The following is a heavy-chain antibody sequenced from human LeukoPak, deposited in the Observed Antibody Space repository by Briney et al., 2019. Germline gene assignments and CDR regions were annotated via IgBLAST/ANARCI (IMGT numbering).Heavy chain of an antibody. D-gene: IGHD6-6*01. V-gene: IGHV3-53*01. Sequence: GGSLRLSCAASGFTVSSNYMSWVRQAPGKGLEWVSVIYSGGGTYYADSVKGRFTISRDNSKNTLYLQMNSLRAEDTAVYYCARLEYSSSVRPVTGVDVWGRGTTVTVPS. CDR2: IYSGGGT. CDR3: ARLEYSSSVRPVTGVDV. CDR1: GFTVSSNY. J-gene: IGHJ6*04.